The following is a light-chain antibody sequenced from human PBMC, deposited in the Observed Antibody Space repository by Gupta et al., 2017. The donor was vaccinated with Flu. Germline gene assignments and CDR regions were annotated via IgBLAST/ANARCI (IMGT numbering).Light chain of an antibody. J-gene: IGKJ2*02. Sequence: PSSLSASGGDRVTITCRASQSIGRFLNWYQQKPGEAPKVLINGATSLQSGVPSNFSGSGSGTDFILTISRLQPEDFATYYCQQSDSSPCTFGQGTKVDIK. CDR2: GAT. CDR1: QSIGRF. V-gene: IGKV1-39*01. CDR3: QQSDSSPCT.